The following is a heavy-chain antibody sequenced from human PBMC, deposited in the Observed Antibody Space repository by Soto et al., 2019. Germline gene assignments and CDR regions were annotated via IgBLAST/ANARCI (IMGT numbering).Heavy chain of an antibody. Sequence: PSETLSLTCTVSGGSISSYYWSWIRQPPGKGLEWIGYIYYSGSTNYNPSLKSRVTISVDTSKNQFSLKLSSVTAADTAVYYCARDRIMAAADYYYGMDVWGQGTTVTVSS. CDR2: IYYSGST. CDR3: ARDRIMAAADYYYGMDV. J-gene: IGHJ6*02. CDR1: GGSISSYY. V-gene: IGHV4-59*01. D-gene: IGHD6-13*01.